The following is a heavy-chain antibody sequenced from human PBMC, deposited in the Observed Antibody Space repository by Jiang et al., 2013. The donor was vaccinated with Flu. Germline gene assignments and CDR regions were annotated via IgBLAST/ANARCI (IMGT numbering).Heavy chain of an antibody. D-gene: IGHD5-18*01. Sequence: GPGLVKPSQTLSLTCTVSGGSISSGGYYWSWIRQHPGKGLEWIGYIYYSGSTYYNPSFKSRVTISVDTSKNQFSLKLSSVTAADTAVYYCARGGYSYGFPFEIWGQGTLVTVSS. CDR3: ARGGYSYGFPFEI. CDR1: GGSISSGGYY. CDR2: IYYSGST. V-gene: IGHV4-31*03. J-gene: IGHJ4*02.